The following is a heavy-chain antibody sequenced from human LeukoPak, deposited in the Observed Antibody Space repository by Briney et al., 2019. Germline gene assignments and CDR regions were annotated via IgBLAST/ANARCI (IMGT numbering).Heavy chain of an antibody. D-gene: IGHD1-26*01. CDR3: AVSVGASPNYFDY. J-gene: IGHJ4*02. V-gene: IGHV3-48*03. CDR1: GFTFITYE. CDR2: ISTSGGTM. Sequence: GGSLRLSCGASGFTFITYELNWVRQAQGKWLEWVSYISTSGGTMYYADSVKGRFTISRDNAKNSLYLQMNSLRAEDTAVYYCAVSVGASPNYFDYWGQGTLVTVSS.